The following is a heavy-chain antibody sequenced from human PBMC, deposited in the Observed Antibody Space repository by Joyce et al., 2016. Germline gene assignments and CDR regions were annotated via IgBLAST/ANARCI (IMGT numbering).Heavy chain of an antibody. CDR2: INTMSGGT. J-gene: IGHJ4*02. Sequence: VHLVQSGAEVKEPGASVKVSCKASGYTFTGFYVHWVRQAPGQGLEWMVMINTMSGGTTYAQKFQGRVTLTRDTAANTHYMELTSLTSDDTAVFYWARDLTGSGWYYFDHWGQGTLVTVSS. CDR3: ARDLTGSGWYYFDH. D-gene: IGHD6-19*01. V-gene: IGHV1-46*01. CDR1: GYTFTGFY.